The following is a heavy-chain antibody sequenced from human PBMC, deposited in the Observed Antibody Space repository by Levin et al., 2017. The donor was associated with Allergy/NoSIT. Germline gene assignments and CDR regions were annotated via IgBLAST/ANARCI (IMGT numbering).Heavy chain of an antibody. J-gene: IGHJ4*02. Sequence: GESLKISCTASGFTFGDYAMSWFRQAPGKGLEWVGFIRSKAYGGTTEYAASVKGRFTISRDDSKSIAYLQMNSLKTEDTAVYYCTRVKSPITMVRGVIFHGWGQGTLVTVSS. CDR3: TRVKSPITMVRGVIFHG. CDR2: IRSKAYGGTT. V-gene: IGHV3-49*03. CDR1: GFTFGDYA. D-gene: IGHD3-10*01.